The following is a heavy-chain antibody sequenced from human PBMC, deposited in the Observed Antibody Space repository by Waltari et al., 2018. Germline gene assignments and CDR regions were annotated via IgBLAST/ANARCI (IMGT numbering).Heavy chain of an antibody. CDR2: INAGNGNT. CDR1: GYTFTSYA. Sequence: QVQLVQSGAEVKKPGASVKVSCKASGYTFTSYAMHWVRQAPGQRLECRGGINAGNGNTKDAQKFQSRVTMTADKSTSTAYMELSSLRSEDTAVYYCASRIAAREKAGPDYWGQGTLVTVSS. CDR3: ASRIAAREKAGPDY. D-gene: IGHD6-6*01. J-gene: IGHJ4*02. V-gene: IGHV1-3*01.